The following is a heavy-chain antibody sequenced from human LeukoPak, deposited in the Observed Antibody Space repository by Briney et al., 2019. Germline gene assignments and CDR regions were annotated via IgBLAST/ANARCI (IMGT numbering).Heavy chain of an antibody. J-gene: IGHJ4*02. CDR1: GFTFSTYA. Sequence: PGRSLRLSCAASGFTFSTYAMHWVRQGPGKGLEWVSSISSSSTFIYYAHSVKGRFTISRDNAKNSLYLQMDSLRAEDTAVYYCARDGYSGYDSDNDYWGQGTLVTVSS. V-gene: IGHV3-21*01. CDR2: ISSSSTFI. D-gene: IGHD5-12*01. CDR3: ARDGYSGYDSDNDY.